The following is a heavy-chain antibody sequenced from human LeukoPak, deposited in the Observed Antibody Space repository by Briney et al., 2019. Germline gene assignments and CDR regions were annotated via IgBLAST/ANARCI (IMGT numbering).Heavy chain of an antibody. CDR1: GFTFSSYE. CDR3: ASQGYYYGSGSYYFDC. D-gene: IGHD3-10*01. Sequence: GGSLRLSCAASGFTFSSYEMNWVRQAPGKRLEWVSYISSSGSTIYYADSVKGRFTISRDNAKNSLYLQMNSLRAEDTAVYYCASQGYYYGSGSYYFDCWGQGTLVTVSS. J-gene: IGHJ4*02. CDR2: ISSSGSTI. V-gene: IGHV3-48*03.